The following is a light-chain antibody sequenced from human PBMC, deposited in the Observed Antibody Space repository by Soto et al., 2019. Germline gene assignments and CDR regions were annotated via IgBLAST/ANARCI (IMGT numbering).Light chain of an antibody. V-gene: IGKV1-39*01. CDR1: QTISTY. CDR2: DAS. CDR3: QQSFSSLLS. J-gene: IGKJ4*01. Sequence: DIQRTQSPSSLAASLGARVTITCRASQTISTYVTGYQQKPGKAPKALISDASTLQSGVPSRFSGSGSGTDFTLIISSRQPEDVATYDCQQSFSSLLSFGGGTQVDIK.